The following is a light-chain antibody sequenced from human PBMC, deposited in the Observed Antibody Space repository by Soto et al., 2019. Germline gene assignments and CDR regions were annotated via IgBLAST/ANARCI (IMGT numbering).Light chain of an antibody. CDR1: QSVTTN. Sequence: EIVMTQSPATLSVSPGERATLSCRASQSVTTNLAWYQQKLGQAPRLLIYDASTRAKGVPDRFSGSASGTEFTLTITGLQSDDYAVYYCLQYHNWPPWTFGHVTRVDIK. CDR2: DAS. J-gene: IGKJ1*01. CDR3: LQYHNWPPWT. V-gene: IGKV3-15*01.